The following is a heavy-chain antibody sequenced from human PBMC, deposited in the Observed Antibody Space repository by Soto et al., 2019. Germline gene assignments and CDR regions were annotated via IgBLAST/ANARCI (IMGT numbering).Heavy chain of an antibody. CDR1: GFTFTSSA. D-gene: IGHD6-19*01. CDR2: IVVNSGNT. J-gene: IGHJ4*02. CDR3: ARGQSGYSSGWSPNDY. Sequence: ASVKVSCKASGFTFTSSAMQWVRQARGQRLEWIGWIVVNSGNTSYAQKFQDRVTMTRDTSTSTAYMELTSLRSEDTAVYYCARGQSGYSSGWSPNDYWGQGTLVTVSS. V-gene: IGHV1-58*02.